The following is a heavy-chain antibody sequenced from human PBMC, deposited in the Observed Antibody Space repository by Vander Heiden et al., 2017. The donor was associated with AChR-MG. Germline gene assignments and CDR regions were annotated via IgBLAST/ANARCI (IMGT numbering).Heavy chain of an antibody. D-gene: IGHD2-21*02. Sequence: QVQLVQSGAEVKKPGSSVKVSCQASGGTFSSSAISRVPQAPGQGLEWMGGIIPIFGTANYAQKFQGRVTITADESTSTAYMELSSLRSEDTAVYYCARPTLAYCGGDCDKNYYYYGMDVWGQGTTVTVSS. CDR3: ARPTLAYCGGDCDKNYYYYGMDV. J-gene: IGHJ6*02. V-gene: IGHV1-69*01. CDR1: GGTFSSSA. CDR2: IIPIFGTA.